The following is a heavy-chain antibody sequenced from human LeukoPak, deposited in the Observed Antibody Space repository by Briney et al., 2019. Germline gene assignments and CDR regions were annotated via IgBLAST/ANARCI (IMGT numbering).Heavy chain of an antibody. D-gene: IGHD3-10*01. CDR1: GGSISGYY. Sequence: SETLSLTCTVSGGSISGYYWSWIRQPPGKGLEWIGYIYYSGSTNYNPSLKSRVTISVDTSKNQFSLKLSSVTAADTAVYYCARDTYYYGSGSYGLDYWGQGTLVTVSS. CDR2: IYYSGST. CDR3: ARDTYYYGSGSYGLDY. V-gene: IGHV4-59*01. J-gene: IGHJ4*02.